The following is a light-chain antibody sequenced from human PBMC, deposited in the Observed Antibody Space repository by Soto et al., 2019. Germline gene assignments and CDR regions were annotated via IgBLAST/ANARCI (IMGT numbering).Light chain of an antibody. CDR1: SSDVGAYNY. Sequence: QSALTQPASVSGSPGQSITISCTGTSSDVGAYNYVSWYKQHSGEVPKVMIYDVSKRPSGVSSRFSGSKSGNTASLTISGLHTEDEANYYCSSYTTSSTLVFGTGTKLTVL. V-gene: IGLV2-14*03. CDR2: DVS. J-gene: IGLJ1*01. CDR3: SSYTTSSTLV.